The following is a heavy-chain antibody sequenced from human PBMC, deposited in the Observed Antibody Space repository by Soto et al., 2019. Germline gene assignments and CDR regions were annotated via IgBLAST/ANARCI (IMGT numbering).Heavy chain of an antibody. D-gene: IGHD3-10*01. Sequence: ASVKVSCKASGYTFTSYDINWVRQATGQGLEWMGWMNPNSGNTGYAQKFQGRVTMTRNTSISTAYMELSSLRSEDTAVYYCARLTYGSGSPNNWFDPWGQGTLVTVSS. CDR3: ARLTYGSGSPNNWFDP. V-gene: IGHV1-8*01. CDR2: MNPNSGNT. CDR1: GYTFTSYD. J-gene: IGHJ5*02.